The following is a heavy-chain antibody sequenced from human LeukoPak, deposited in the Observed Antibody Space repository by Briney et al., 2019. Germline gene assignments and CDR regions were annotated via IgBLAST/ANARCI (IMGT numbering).Heavy chain of an antibody. V-gene: IGHV3-30*04. Sequence: PGGSLRLSCAASGFTFSSYEMNWVRQAPGKGLEWVAVISYDGSNKYYADSVKGRFTISRDNSKNTLYLQMNSLRAEDTAVYYCARDLYYYDSSGYYYPTPYMPDYWGQETLVTVSS. J-gene: IGHJ4*02. CDR1: GFTFSSYE. CDR3: ARDLYYYDSSGYYYPTPYMPDY. D-gene: IGHD3-22*01. CDR2: ISYDGSNK.